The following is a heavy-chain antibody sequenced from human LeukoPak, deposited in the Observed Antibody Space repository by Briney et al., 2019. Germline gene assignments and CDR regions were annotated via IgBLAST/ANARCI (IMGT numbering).Heavy chain of an antibody. CDR3: AREATPATAPPRY. Sequence: PGGSLRLSCAASGFTFSSYSMNWVRQAPGKGLEWVSSISSSSSYIYYADSVKGRFTISRDNAKNSLYLQMNSLRAEDTAVYYCAREATPATAPPRYWGQGTLVTVSS. J-gene: IGHJ4*02. D-gene: IGHD1-26*01. CDR1: GFTFSSYS. V-gene: IGHV3-21*01. CDR2: ISSSSSYI.